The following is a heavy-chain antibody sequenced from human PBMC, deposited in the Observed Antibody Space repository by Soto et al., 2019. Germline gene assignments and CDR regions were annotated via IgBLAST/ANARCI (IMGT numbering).Heavy chain of an antibody. CDR3: ARDGNLDTASKFYFDY. CDR1: GFTFTRYG. V-gene: IGHV3-33*01. J-gene: IGHJ4*02. Sequence: QVQLVESGGGVVQPGRSLRLSCAASGFTFTRYGFHWVRQAPGKGLEWVAVIWYDGSKKYYADSVKGRFTISRDDSTNTLYLQINSLRAEDTALYYCARDGNLDTASKFYFDYWGQGTLVSVSS. D-gene: IGHD5-18*01. CDR2: IWYDGSKK.